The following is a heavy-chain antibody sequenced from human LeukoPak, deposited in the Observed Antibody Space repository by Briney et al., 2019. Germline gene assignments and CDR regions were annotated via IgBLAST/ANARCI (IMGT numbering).Heavy chain of an antibody. V-gene: IGHV5-51*01. CDR1: GYTFTSYW. Sequence: GGSLNISCKGSGYTFTSYWIGWVRQMPGKGLEWMGIIYPGDSESRYSPSFQGQVTISADKSISTAYLQWTSLKASDTAMYYCARQGSGVVYWGQGTLVTVSS. CDR2: IYPGDSES. D-gene: IGHD4-17*01. J-gene: IGHJ4*02. CDR3: ARQGSGVVY.